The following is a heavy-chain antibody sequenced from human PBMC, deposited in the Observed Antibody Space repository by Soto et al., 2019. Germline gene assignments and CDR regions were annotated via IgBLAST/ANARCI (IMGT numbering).Heavy chain of an antibody. CDR3: ARVAYCGGDCFNWFDP. D-gene: IGHD2-21*02. CDR2: INPNNGNT. CDR1: GYTFTSYD. Sequence: ASVKVSSKASGYTFTSYDINWVRQATGQGLEWMGWINPNNGNTGYAQKLQGRVTMTTDTSTSTAYMELRSLRSDDTAVYYCARVAYCGGDCFNWFDPWGQGTLVTVSS. V-gene: IGHV1-18*01. J-gene: IGHJ5*02.